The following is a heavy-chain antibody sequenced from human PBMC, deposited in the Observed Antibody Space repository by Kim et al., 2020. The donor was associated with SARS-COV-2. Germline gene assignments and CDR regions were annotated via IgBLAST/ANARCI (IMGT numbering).Heavy chain of an antibody. J-gene: IGHJ4*02. V-gene: IGHV4-39*01. CDR2: IYYSGST. CDR3: ARLDITMVRGVIITLFDY. CDR1: GGSISSSSYY. Sequence: SETLSLTCTVSGGSISSSSYYWGWIRQPPGKGLEWIGSIYYSGSTYYNPSLKSRVTISVDTSKNQFSLKLSSVTAADTAVYYCARLDITMVRGVIITLFDYWGQRTLGTVSS. D-gene: IGHD3-10*01.